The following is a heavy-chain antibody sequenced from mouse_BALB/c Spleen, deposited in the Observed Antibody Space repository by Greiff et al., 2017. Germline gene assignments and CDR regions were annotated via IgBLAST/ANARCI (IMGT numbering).Heavy chain of an antibody. D-gene: IGHD2-14*01. CDR2: INSDGGST. CDR3: ARQDWSYSYYRYDVWFAY. J-gene: IGHJ3*01. CDR1: EYAFPSHD. V-gene: IGHV5-2*01. Sequence: DVKLVESGGGLVQPGESLKLSCESNEYAFPSHDMSWVRKTPEKRLELVAAINSDGGSTYYPDTMERRFIISRDNPKKTLYLQMSSLRSEDTALYYCARQDWSYSYYRYDVWFAYWGQGTLVTVSA.